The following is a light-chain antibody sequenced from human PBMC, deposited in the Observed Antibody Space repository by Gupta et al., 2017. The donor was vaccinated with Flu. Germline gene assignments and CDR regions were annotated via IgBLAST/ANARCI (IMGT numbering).Light chain of an antibody. Sequence: QSALTQPASVSGSPGQSVTISCAGAYSDVGHQNYVSWYQQHPGKAPKLIIYEVYNRPSGVSDRFSGSRSGNTASLTISGLQAEDEAHYACASYTDTGVRVFGGGTKVTVL. CDR2: EVY. CDR3: ASYTDTGVRV. CDR1: YSDVGHQNY. V-gene: IGLV2-14*01. J-gene: IGLJ3*02.